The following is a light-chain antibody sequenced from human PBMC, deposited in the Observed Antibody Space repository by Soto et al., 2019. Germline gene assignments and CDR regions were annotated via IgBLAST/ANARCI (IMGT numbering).Light chain of an antibody. CDR2: DDR. J-gene: IGLJ2*01. Sequence: SYELTQPPSVSVAPGQTARITCGGDNIESKSVHWYQQKSGQAPVLVVYDDRDRPSGIPERFSGSNSGNTATLTISRVEVGDEADYYCQVWDGGSTHVVFGGGTKLTVL. CDR1: NIESKS. CDR3: QVWDGGSTHVV. V-gene: IGLV3-21*02.